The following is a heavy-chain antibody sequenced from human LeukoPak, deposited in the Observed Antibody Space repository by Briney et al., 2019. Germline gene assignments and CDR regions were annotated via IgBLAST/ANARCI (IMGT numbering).Heavy chain of an antibody. V-gene: IGHV3-48*02. D-gene: IGHD2-15*01. J-gene: IGHJ4*02. Sequence: GGSLRLSCEVSGLTFSTYSMNWVRQAPGKGLEWVSYISSSSSTIYYADSVKGRFTISRDNAKNSLYLQMNSLRDEDTAVYYCARDCSGGSCYLGYNFDYWGQGTLVTVSS. CDR2: ISSSSSTI. CDR1: GLTFSTYS. CDR3: ARDCSGGSCYLGYNFDY.